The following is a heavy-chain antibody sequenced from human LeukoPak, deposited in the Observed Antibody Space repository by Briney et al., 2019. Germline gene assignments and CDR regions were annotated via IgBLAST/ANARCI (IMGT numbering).Heavy chain of an antibody. CDR3: AKDWGVGATKWYFDL. CDR2: IRYDGSNK. J-gene: IGHJ2*01. D-gene: IGHD1-26*01. CDR1: GFTFSTFA. V-gene: IGHV3-30*02. Sequence: PGGSLRLSCAASGFTFSTFAMIWVRQAPGKGLEWVAFIRYDGSNKYYADSVKGRFTISRNNSTNTLYMQMNSLRAEDTAVYYCAKDWGVGATKWYFDLWGRGTLVTVSS.